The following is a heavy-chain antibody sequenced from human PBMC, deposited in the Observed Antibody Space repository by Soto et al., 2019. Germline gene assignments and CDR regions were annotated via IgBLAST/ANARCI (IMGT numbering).Heavy chain of an antibody. CDR1: GGTFSTSA. CDR3: ARDKDRQQLGGNYYYILDV. J-gene: IGHJ6*02. CDR2: IMPVFATP. D-gene: IGHD3-3*02. V-gene: IGHV1-69*12. Sequence: QVQLVQSGAEVKKPGSSVKVSCKASGGTFSTSAISWVRQAPGQGLEWVGGIMPVFATPDYAQKFQGRVTITADESTTTANLELTSLRTDDTAGYYCARDKDRQQLGGNYYYILDVWGQGTAITVSS.